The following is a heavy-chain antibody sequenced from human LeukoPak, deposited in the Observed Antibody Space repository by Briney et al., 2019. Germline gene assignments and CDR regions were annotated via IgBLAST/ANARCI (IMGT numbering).Heavy chain of an antibody. CDR1: GNYW. D-gene: IGHD2/OR15-2a*01. V-gene: IGHV3-74*01. J-gene: IGHJ4*02. Sequence: GGSLRLSCAASGNYWMHWARQVPGKGLVWVSHINSDGSWTSYADSVKGRFTISKDNAKNTVYLQMNSLRAEDTAVCYCVSFYETYWGRETLVTVSS. CDR2: INSDGSWT. CDR3: VSFYETY.